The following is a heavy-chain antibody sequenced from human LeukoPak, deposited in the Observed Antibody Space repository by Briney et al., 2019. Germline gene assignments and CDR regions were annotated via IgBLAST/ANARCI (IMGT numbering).Heavy chain of an antibody. J-gene: IGHJ4*02. CDR1: GFTVSSNY. Sequence: GGSLRLSCAASGFTVSSNYMSWVRQAPGKGLEWVSVIYSGGSTYYADSVKGRFTISRDNSKNTLYLQMNSLRAEDTAVYYCARDLDYGDYSDYWGQGTLVTVSS. CDR2: IYSGGST. V-gene: IGHV3-66*01. CDR3: ARDLDYGDYSDY. D-gene: IGHD4-17*01.